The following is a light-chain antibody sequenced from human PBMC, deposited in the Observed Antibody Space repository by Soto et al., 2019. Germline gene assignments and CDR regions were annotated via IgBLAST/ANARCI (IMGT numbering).Light chain of an antibody. CDR1: QIVNNH. Sequence: DIQLTQSPSFLSASVGGRVTITCRASQIVNNHLNWYQHRPGEAPKLLIFGASTLQHGVPSRFSGGGSGTDFTLTISSLQPEDFATYYCQQTYSTSPFTFGQGTKLEIQ. J-gene: IGKJ2*01. CDR2: GAS. V-gene: IGKV1-39*01. CDR3: QQTYSTSPFT.